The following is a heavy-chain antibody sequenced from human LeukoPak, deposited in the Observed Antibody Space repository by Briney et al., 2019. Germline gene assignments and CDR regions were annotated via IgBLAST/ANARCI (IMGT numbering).Heavy chain of an antibody. CDR2: IYYSGST. CDR3: ARVSSSSWDLFDY. CDR1: GGSISSYY. D-gene: IGHD6-13*01. V-gene: IGHV4-59*01. Sequence: SETLSLTCTVSGGSISSYYWSWIRQPPGKGLEWIGYIYYSGSTNHNPSLKSRVTISVDTSKNQFSLKLSSVTAADTAVYYCARVSSSSWDLFDYWGQGTLVTVSS. J-gene: IGHJ4*02.